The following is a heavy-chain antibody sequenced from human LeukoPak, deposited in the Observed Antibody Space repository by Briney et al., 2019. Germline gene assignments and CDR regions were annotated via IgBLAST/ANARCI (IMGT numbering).Heavy chain of an antibody. J-gene: IGHJ4*02. CDR3: ARGVRWIAVVGHFDY. CDR1: GGSFSGYY. Sequence: PSETLSLTCAVYGGSFSGYYWSWIRQPPGKGLEWIGEINHSGSTNYNPSLKSRVTISVDTSKNQFSLKLSSVTAADTAVYYCARGVRWIAVVGHFDYWGQGTLVTVSS. V-gene: IGHV4-34*01. D-gene: IGHD6-19*01. CDR2: INHSGST.